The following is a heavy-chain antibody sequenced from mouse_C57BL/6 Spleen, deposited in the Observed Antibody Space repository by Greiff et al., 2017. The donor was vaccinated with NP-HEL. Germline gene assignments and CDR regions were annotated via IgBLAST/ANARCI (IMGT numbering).Heavy chain of an antibody. Sequence: QVQLQQPGAELVRPGSSVKLSCKASGYTFTSYWMDWVKQRPGQGLEWIGNIYPSDSETHYNQKFKDKATLTVDTSSSTAYMQLSRLTSEDSAVYYCSSSYYYGSSSWYFDVWGTGTTVTVSS. CDR2: IYPSDSET. CDR3: SSSYYYGSSSWYFDV. D-gene: IGHD1-1*01. J-gene: IGHJ1*03. CDR1: GYTFTSYW. V-gene: IGHV1-61*01.